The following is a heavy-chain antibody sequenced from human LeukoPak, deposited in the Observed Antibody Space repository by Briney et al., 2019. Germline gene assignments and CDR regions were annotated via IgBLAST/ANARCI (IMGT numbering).Heavy chain of an antibody. CDR2: IGSKAYGGTT. CDR1: GFTFSSYS. CDR3: TRGVTGEQWLVTGENYYYYYMDV. D-gene: IGHD6-19*01. Sequence: QPGGSLRLSCAASGFTFSSYSMNWVRQAPGKGLEWVGFIGSKAYGGTTEYAASVKGRFTISRDDSKSIAYLQMNSLKTEDTAVYYCTRGVTGEQWLVTGENYYYYYMDVWGKGTTVTISS. V-gene: IGHV3-49*04. J-gene: IGHJ6*03.